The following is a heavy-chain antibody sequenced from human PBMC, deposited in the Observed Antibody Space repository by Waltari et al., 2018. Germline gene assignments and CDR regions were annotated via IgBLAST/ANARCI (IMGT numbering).Heavy chain of an antibody. CDR1: GFPFSSYW. D-gene: IGHD3-9*01. J-gene: IGHJ4*02. CDR3: TRAGYYRFDY. CDR2: INNDGTST. Sequence: EVQLVESGGGLVQPGGSLRLSCVASGFPFSSYWMHWVRQAPGKGLVGGSRINNDGTSTSCADSVKGRFTISRDNAKNTLYLQMNSLRAEDTAVYYCTRAGYYRFDYWGQGTLATVSS. V-gene: IGHV3-74*01.